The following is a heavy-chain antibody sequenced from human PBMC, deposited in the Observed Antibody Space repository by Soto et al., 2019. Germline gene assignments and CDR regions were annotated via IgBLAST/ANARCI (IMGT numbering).Heavy chain of an antibody. CDR3: VHDLFGMND. CDR2: SRNKANSYST. D-gene: IGHD3-3*01. J-gene: IGHJ4*02. Sequence: GSLRLSCAASGFTFTDDYMDWVRQTPGKGLEWVGRSRNKANSYSTEYAASVKGRFSISRDNSKNSLYLQMNSLKTEDTATYYCVHDLFGMNDWGRGTLVTVSS. V-gene: IGHV3-72*01. CDR1: GFTFTDDY.